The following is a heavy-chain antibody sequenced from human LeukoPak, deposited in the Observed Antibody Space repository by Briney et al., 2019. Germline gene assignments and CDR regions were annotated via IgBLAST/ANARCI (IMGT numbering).Heavy chain of an antibody. D-gene: IGHD2-15*01. CDR3: ARIGVVVAATAHYYYGMDV. J-gene: IGHJ6*02. CDR1: GFTFSNFA. CDR2: ISGAGAT. Sequence: PGGSLRLSCAASGFTFSNFALSWVRQAPGKGLEWVSAISGAGATWYPDSVKGRFTISRDKSKNTVYLQMNSLRVEDTALYYCARIGVVVAATAHYYYGMDVWGQGTTVTVSS. V-gene: IGHV3-23*01.